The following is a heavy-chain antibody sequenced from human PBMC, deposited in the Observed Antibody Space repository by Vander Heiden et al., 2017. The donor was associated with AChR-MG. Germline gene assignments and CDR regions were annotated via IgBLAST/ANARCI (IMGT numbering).Heavy chain of an antibody. CDR1: GDSISSSSYY. CDR2: IHHSGST. V-gene: IGHV4-39*01. CDR3: ARHRVRSAHPFLDY. D-gene: IGHD3-10*01. J-gene: IGHJ4*02. Sequence: QLQLQESGPGLVKPSETLSLTCNVSGDSISSSSYYWGWIRQPPGKGLQWIGNIHHSGSTYYNPSLKSRVTISVDTSKNHFSLQLTSATAADTAVYYCARHRVRSAHPFLDYWGQGSLVTVS.